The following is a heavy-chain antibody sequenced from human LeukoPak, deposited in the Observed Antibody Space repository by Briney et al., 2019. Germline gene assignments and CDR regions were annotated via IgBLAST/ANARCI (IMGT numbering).Heavy chain of an antibody. CDR1: GGSISSYY. V-gene: IGHV4-59*01. D-gene: IGHD6-13*01. CDR3: ARVGYSSPPLAYYYYYMDV. J-gene: IGHJ6*03. Sequence: PSETLSLTCTVSGGSISSYYWSWIRQPPGKGLEWIGYIYYSGSTNYNPSLKSRVTISVDTSKNQFSLKLSSVTAADTAVYYCARVGYSSPPLAYYYYYMDVWGKGTTVTVSS. CDR2: IYYSGST.